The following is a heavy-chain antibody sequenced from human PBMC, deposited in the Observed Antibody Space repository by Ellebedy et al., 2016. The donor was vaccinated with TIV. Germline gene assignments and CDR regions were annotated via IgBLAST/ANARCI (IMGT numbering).Heavy chain of an antibody. V-gene: IGHV1-2*04. J-gene: IGHJ4*02. Sequence: AASVKVSCKASGYTFIGYYIHWVRQPPGQGLEWMGSINPNSGGTNYEQKSLGWVTMTRVTSTSTAYMELSRLRSDDTAVYYCARDGGSYSDFDDWGQGTLVTVSS. CDR1: GYTFIGYY. D-gene: IGHD1-26*01. CDR3: ARDGGSYSDFDD. CDR2: INPNSGGT.